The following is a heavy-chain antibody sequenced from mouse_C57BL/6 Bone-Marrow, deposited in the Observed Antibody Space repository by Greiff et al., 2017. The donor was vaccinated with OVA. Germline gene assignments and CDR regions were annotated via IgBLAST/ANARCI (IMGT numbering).Heavy chain of an antibody. CDR2: IDPETGGS. CDR1: GYTFTDYE. J-gene: IGHJ2*01. CDR3: TPYYGSSWYYFDY. V-gene: IGHV1-15*01. D-gene: IGHD1-1*01. Sequence: QVQLQQSGAELVRPGASVTLSCKASGYTFTDYEMHWVKQTPVPGLEWIGAIDPETGGSAYNQKFKGKAILTADKSSSTAYIGRRSLTAEDSAVYYCTPYYGSSWYYFDYWGQGTTLTVSS.